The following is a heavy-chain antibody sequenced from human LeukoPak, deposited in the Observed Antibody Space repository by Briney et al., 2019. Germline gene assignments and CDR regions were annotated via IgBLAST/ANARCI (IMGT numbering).Heavy chain of an antibody. CDR3: ARRGYTSSWYYFDY. CDR1: GGTFSSYA. J-gene: IGHJ4*02. Sequence: GASVKVSCKASGGTFSSYAISWVRQAPGQGLECMGWISANNGNTNYAQKLQGRVTMTTDTSTSTAFMELRSLRSDDTAVYYYARRGYTSSWYYFDYWGQGTLVTVSS. D-gene: IGHD6-13*01. CDR2: ISANNGNT. V-gene: IGHV1-18*01.